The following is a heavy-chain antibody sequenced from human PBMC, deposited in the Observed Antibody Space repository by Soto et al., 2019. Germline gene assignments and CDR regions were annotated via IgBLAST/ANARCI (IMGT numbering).Heavy chain of an antibody. CDR2: IYYSGST. CDR1: GGSVSSGSYY. CDR3: ARGPAARPFDY. Sequence: SETLSLTCTVSGGSVSSGSYYWSWIRQPPGKGLEWIGYIYYSGSTNYNPSLKRRVTISVDTSKNQFSLKLSSVTAADTAVYYCARGPAARPFDYWGQGTLVTVSS. J-gene: IGHJ4*02. D-gene: IGHD6-6*01. V-gene: IGHV4-61*01.